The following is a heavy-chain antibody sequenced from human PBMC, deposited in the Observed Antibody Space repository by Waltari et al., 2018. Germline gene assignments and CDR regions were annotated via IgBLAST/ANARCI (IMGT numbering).Heavy chain of an antibody. Sequence: QVQLVQSGAEVKKPGASVKVSCKASGYTFTSYDINWVRQATGQGLEWMVWMNPNSGNTGYAEKVQCRVTITRNTSISTAYMERSSLRSEDTAVYYCARTPSTLSNGFDPWGQGTLVTVSS. CDR2: MNPNSGNT. J-gene: IGHJ5*02. V-gene: IGHV1-8*03. CDR1: GYTFTSYD. CDR3: ARTPSTLSNGFDP.